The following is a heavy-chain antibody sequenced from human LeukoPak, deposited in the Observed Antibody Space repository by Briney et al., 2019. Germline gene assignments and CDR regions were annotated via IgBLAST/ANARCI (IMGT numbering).Heavy chain of an antibody. Sequence: SGPTLVKPTQTLTLTCTFSGFSLSTSAVGVGWIRQPPVKALEWLSLIYWDDDKRYSPSLKSRLIITKDTSKNQVILTMTNIDPVDTATYYCAHRRFNTGTNWFDPWGEGTLVTVSS. CDR3: AHRRFNTGTNWFDP. D-gene: IGHD1-1*01. V-gene: IGHV2-5*02. J-gene: IGHJ5*02. CDR2: IYWDDDK. CDR1: GFSLSTSAVG.